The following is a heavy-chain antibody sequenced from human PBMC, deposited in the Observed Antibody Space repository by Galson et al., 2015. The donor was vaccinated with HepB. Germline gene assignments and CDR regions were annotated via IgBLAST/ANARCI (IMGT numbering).Heavy chain of an antibody. CDR2: LSDSGDNK. J-gene: IGHJ1*01. CDR1: GFTFSNFN. CDR3: ASGPARYSGWYRGLPKFFPH. V-gene: IGHV3-23*01. D-gene: IGHD6-19*01. Sequence: SLRLSCAASGFTFSNFNMNWVRQAPGKGPEWVSALSDSGDNKYYADSVKGRFTISRDKSKNTLYLQMNSLSAEASAIYYCASGPARYSGWYRGLPKFFPHWGQGTVVTVSS.